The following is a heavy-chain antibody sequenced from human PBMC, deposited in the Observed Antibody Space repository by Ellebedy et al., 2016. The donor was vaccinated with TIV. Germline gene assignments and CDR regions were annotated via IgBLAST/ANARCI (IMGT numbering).Heavy chain of an antibody. V-gene: IGHV4-30-2*02. Sequence: MPSETLSLTCAVSGGSISSGDYSWSWIRQPPGKGLEWIGYIYHSGSTYYNPSLKSRVTISVDTSTNQFSLKLTAVTAADTAMYYCASGSGDGANFYFDYWGQGTLVTVAS. CDR3: ASGSGDGANFYFDY. CDR1: GGSISSGDYS. J-gene: IGHJ4*02. CDR2: IYHSGST. D-gene: IGHD5-24*01.